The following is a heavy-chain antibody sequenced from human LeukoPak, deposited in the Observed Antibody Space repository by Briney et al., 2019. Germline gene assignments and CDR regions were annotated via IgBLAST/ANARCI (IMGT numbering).Heavy chain of an antibody. CDR3: AKPLRYFDWSALDY. D-gene: IGHD3-9*01. V-gene: IGHV3-74*01. Sequence: GGSLRLSCAASGFTFSSYWMHWVRQAPGKGPGWVSRINNDGSGTTYADSVKGRFTISRDDAKNTLYLQMNSLRAEDTAVYYCAKPLRYFDWSALDYWGQGTLVTVSS. J-gene: IGHJ4*02. CDR1: GFTFSSYW. CDR2: INNDGSGT.